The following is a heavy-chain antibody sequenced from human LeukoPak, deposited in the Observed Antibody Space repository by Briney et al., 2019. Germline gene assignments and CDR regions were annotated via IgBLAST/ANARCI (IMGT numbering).Heavy chain of an antibody. J-gene: IGHJ5*02. Sequence: ASETLSLTCAVYGGPFSGYYWSWIRQPPGKGLEWIGEINHSGSTNYNPSLKSRVTISVDTSKNQFSLKLSSVTAADTAVYYCASFSSSWRGSWFDPWGQGTLVTVSS. CDR1: GGPFSGYY. V-gene: IGHV4-34*01. CDR3: ASFSSSWRGSWFDP. CDR2: INHSGST. D-gene: IGHD6-13*01.